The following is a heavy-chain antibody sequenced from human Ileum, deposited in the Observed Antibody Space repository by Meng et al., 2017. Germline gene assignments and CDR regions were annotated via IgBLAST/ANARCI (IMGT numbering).Heavy chain of an antibody. CDR1: DDSISSHS. Sequence: VQLQESGPGLVKPSETLSPTCSVSDDSISSHSWSWIRQPPKKGMEWLGYISHSGLNDYNPSLKSRVTISVDTSKNQFSLKLSSVTAADTAVYYCAREPPAAAGTGADYWGQGTLVTVSS. D-gene: IGHD6-13*01. CDR3: AREPPAAAGTGADY. J-gene: IGHJ4*02. CDR2: ISHSGLN. V-gene: IGHV4-59*11.